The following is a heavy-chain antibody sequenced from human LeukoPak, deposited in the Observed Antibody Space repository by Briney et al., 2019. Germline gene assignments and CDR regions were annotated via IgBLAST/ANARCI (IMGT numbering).Heavy chain of an antibody. CDR2: IYYSGST. J-gene: IGHJ5*02. V-gene: IGHV4-28*06. Sequence: SSETLSLTCAVSGYSISSSNWWGWIRHPPGKGLEWSGYIYYSGSTNYNPSLKSRVTMSVDTSKNQFSLKLSSVTALDTAVYYCARSVMTTVTTNWFDPWGQGTLVTVSS. D-gene: IGHD4-17*01. CDR1: GYSISSSNW. CDR3: ARSVMTTVTTNWFDP.